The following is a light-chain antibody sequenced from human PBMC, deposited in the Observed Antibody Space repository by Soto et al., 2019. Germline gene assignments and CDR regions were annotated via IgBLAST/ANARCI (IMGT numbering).Light chain of an antibody. J-gene: IGKJ5*01. Sequence: QFPGTLSLSPGETATLSCRASQSVSSSYLAWYQQKPGQAPRLLIYGASTRATGIPARFSGSGSGTEFTLTIRSLQSEDFAVYYCQQYNNWPPITCGQGKQREIK. CDR3: QQYNNWPPIT. V-gene: IGKV3-15*01. CDR2: GAS. CDR1: QSVSSSY.